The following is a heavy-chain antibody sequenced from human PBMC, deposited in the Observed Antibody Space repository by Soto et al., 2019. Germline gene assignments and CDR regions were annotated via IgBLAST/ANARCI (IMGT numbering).Heavy chain of an antibody. Sequence: QIQLAQSGGEVKKPGASVKVSYKTSGYTFSSYTIAWVRQAPGQGLEWLGWISPDDGNTEYEQKFQGRVTMTADTLTNNAYMELRSLKYDDTAVYYCARVEAPFGESLHWGQGTPVTVSA. D-gene: IGHD3-10*01. V-gene: IGHV1-18*01. CDR1: GYTFSSYT. J-gene: IGHJ4*02. CDR2: ISPDDGNT. CDR3: ARVEAPFGESLH.